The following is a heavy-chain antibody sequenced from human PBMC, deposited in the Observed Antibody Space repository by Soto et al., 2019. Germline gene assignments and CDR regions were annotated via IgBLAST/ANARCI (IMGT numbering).Heavy chain of an antibody. Sequence: SVKVSCKASGGTFSSYTISWVRQAPGQGLEWMGRIIPILGIANYAQKFQGRVTITADKSTSTAYMELSSLRSEDTAVYYCASTDIVVVPAAIDYFDYWGQGTLVTVSS. CDR3: ASTDIVVVPAAIDYFDY. D-gene: IGHD2-2*01. CDR2: IIPILGIA. V-gene: IGHV1-69*02. J-gene: IGHJ4*02. CDR1: GGTFSSYT.